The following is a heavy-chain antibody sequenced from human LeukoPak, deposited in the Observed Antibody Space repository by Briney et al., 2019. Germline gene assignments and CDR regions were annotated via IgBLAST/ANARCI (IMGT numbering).Heavy chain of an antibody. D-gene: IGHD1-20*01. CDR3: ASLGITGTHDNWFDP. Sequence: GGSLRLSCAASGFTFSSYWMSWVRQAPGKGLEWVANIKQDGSEKYYADSVKGRFTISRDNAKNSLYLQMNSLRAEDTAVYYCASLGITGTHDNWFDPWGQGTLVTVSS. J-gene: IGHJ5*02. V-gene: IGHV3-7*01. CDR2: IKQDGSEK. CDR1: GFTFSSYW.